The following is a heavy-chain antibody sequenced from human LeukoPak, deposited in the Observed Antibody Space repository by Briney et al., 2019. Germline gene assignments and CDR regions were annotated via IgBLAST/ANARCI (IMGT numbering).Heavy chain of an antibody. CDR2: IWYDGSNK. Sequence: GGSLRLSRTASGFTFSDYGMHWVRQPPGKGLEWVAIIWYDGSNKKYEDSVKGRFTISRDNSKNTLYLHMNSLRAEDTAVYYCARGVDYYENSGTIDYWGQGTLVTVPS. CDR1: GFTFSDYG. D-gene: IGHD3-22*01. CDR3: ARGVDYYENSGTIDY. V-gene: IGHV3-33*01. J-gene: IGHJ4*02.